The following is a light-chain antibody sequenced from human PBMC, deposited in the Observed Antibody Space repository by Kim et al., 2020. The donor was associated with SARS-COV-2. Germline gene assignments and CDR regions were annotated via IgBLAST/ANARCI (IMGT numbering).Light chain of an antibody. CDR3: QSADGSGTYV. CDR1: TLPEKR. Sequence: CAGRTARITCSGDTLPEKRTYWYQQKAGQAPVLVIYKDNERPSGIPGRFSGSSSGTTVTLTISGVQAEDDADYYCQSADGSGTYVFGTGTKVTVL. V-gene: IGLV3-25*03. CDR2: KDN. J-gene: IGLJ1*01.